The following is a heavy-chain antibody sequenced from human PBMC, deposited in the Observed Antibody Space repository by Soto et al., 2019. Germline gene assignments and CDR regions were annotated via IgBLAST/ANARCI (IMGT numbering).Heavy chain of an antibody. J-gene: IGHJ4*02. Sequence: GGSLRLSCAASGFTFRNYWMHWVRQVPGKGLVWVSRINSDGGSTSYADSVKGRFTISRDNSKNTLYLQMNSLRADDTAVYYCARISLGLASYFDYWGQGALVTVSS. CDR3: ARISLGLASYFDY. CDR2: INSDGGST. D-gene: IGHD7-27*01. V-gene: IGHV3-74*01. CDR1: GFTFRNYW.